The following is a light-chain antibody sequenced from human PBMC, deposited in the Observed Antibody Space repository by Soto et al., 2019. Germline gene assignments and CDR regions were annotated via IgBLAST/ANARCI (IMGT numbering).Light chain of an antibody. Sequence: EIVLTQSPGTLSLSPGERATLSCRASQSVSSSYLAWYQQKPGQAPRLLIYGASRRATGPPDRFSGRGSGTDFTLTISRLEPEDFAVYYCQHYGSSFTFGPGTKVDIK. CDR1: QSVSSSY. CDR2: GAS. V-gene: IGKV3-20*01. CDR3: QHYGSSFT. J-gene: IGKJ3*01.